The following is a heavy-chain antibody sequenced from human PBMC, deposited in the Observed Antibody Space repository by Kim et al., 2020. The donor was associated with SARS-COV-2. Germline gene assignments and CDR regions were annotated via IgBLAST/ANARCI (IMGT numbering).Heavy chain of an antibody. J-gene: IGHJ3*02. CDR1: GFTFSSYS. V-gene: IGHV3-21*01. CDR2: ISSSSSYI. Sequence: GGSLRLSCAASGFTFSSYSMNWVRQAPGKGLEWVSSISSSSSYIYYADSVKGRFTISRDNAKNSLYLQMNSLRAEDTAVYYCARDIFVVPRNAFDIWGQGTMVTVSS. D-gene: IGHD3-3*01. CDR3: ARDIFVVPRNAFDI.